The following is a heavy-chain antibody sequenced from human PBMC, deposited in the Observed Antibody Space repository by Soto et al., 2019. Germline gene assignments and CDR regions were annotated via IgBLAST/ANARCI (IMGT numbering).Heavy chain of an antibody. D-gene: IGHD6-13*01. CDR1: GGSISSGGYY. J-gene: IGHJ4*02. Sequence: PSETLSLTCTVSGGSISSGGYYWSWIRQHPGKGLEWIGYIYYSGSTYYNPSLKSRVTISVDTSKNQFSLKLSSVTAADTAVYYCARALVGQQLVFGPYYFDYWGQGTLVTVSS. CDR2: IYYSGST. V-gene: IGHV4-31*03. CDR3: ARALVGQQLVFGPYYFDY.